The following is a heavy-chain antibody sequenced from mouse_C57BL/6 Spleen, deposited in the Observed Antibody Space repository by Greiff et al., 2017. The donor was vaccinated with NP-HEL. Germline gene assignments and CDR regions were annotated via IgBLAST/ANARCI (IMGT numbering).Heavy chain of an antibody. J-gene: IGHJ3*01. CDR3: TERDYDGFAY. D-gene: IGHD2-4*01. CDR1: GFTFSDAW. Sequence: EVKLVESGGGLVQPGGSMKLSCAASGFTFSDAWMDWVRQSPEKGLEWVAEIRNKANNHATYYAESVKGRFTISRDDSKSSVYLQMNSLRAEDTGIYYCTERDYDGFAYWGQGTLVTVSA. CDR2: IRNKANNHAT. V-gene: IGHV6-6*01.